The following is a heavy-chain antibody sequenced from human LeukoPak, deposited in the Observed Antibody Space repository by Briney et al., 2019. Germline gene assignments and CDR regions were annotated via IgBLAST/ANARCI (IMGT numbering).Heavy chain of an antibody. D-gene: IGHD6-13*01. J-gene: IGHJ4*02. CDR2: ISWNSGSI. CDR3: AKHRSEMGGLAATLDY. Sequence: GGSLRLSCAASGFTFDDYAMHWVRQAPGKGLEWVSGISWNSGSIGYADSVRGRFTISRDNAKNSLYLQMNSLRAEDTALYYCAKHRSEMGGLAATLDYWGQGTLVTVSS. CDR1: GFTFDDYA. V-gene: IGHV3-9*01.